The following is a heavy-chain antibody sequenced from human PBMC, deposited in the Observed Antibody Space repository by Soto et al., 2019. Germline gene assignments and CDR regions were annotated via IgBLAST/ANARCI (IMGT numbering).Heavy chain of an antibody. Sequence: GGSLRLSCTASGFTFGDYAMSWVRQAPGKGLEWVSFIRSKACGGTTEYAASVRGRFTFSRNDSKSIAYLKINRLKTEDTDVFRCGRVRYSNDCFDVWGPGTTVTVSS. V-gene: IGHV3-49*04. CDR2: IRSKACGGTT. J-gene: IGHJ6*02. CDR3: GRVRYSNDCFDV. D-gene: IGHD4-4*01. CDR1: GFTFGDYA.